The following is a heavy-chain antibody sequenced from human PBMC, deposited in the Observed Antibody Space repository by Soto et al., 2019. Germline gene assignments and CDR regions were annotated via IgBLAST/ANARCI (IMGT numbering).Heavy chain of an antibody. CDR1: GYSFTSYW. D-gene: IGHD6-6*01. V-gene: IGHV5-51*01. Sequence: GESLKISCKGSGYSFTSYWIGWVRQMPGKGLEWMGIIYPGDSDTRYSPSFQGQVTISADKSISTAYLQWSSLKASDTAMYYCARQPDEYSSSPYTTGFDPWGQGTLVTVSS. CDR3: ARQPDEYSSSPYTTGFDP. CDR2: IYPGDSDT. J-gene: IGHJ5*02.